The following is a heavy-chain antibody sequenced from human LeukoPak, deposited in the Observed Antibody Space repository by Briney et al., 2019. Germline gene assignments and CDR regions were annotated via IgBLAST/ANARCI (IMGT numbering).Heavy chain of an antibody. J-gene: IGHJ4*02. Sequence: SETLSLTCTVSGASINNHYWSWIRQPPGKGLEWIGYIYYSGSTYYNPSLKSRVTISVDTSKNQFSLKLSSVTAADTAVYYCAREQLGASGWGQGTLVTVSS. D-gene: IGHD6-6*01. CDR3: AREQLGASG. CDR1: GASINNHY. CDR2: IYYSGST. V-gene: IGHV4-30-4*08.